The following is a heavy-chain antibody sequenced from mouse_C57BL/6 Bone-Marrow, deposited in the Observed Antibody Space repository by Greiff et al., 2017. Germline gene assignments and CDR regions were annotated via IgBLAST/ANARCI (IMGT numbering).Heavy chain of an antibody. D-gene: IGHD2-3*01. CDR2: IDPENGDT. Sequence: EVQLQQSGAELVRPGASVKLSCTASGFNIKDDYMPWVKQRPEQGLEWIGWIDPENGDTEYASKFQGKATITADTSSNTAYLQLSSLTSEDTAVYYCTTYDGYYAMDYWGQGTSVTVSS. V-gene: IGHV14-4*01. CDR1: GFNIKDDY. CDR3: TTYDGYYAMDY. J-gene: IGHJ4*01.